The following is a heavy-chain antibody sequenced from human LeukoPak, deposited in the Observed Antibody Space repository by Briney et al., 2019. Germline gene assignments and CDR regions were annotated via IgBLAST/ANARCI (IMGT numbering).Heavy chain of an antibody. CDR1: GFTFTNAW. Sequence: GGSLRLSCAASGFTFTNAWMNWVRQAPGKGLEWVGRIKSKADGETIDYAAPVKGRFTFSRDDSKNMLYLQVNSLKSEDTAVYYCSTLTSRGLSDSWGQGTLVTVSS. J-gene: IGHJ4*02. CDR2: IKSKADGETI. CDR3: STLTSRGLSDS. V-gene: IGHV3-15*07. D-gene: IGHD1-20*01.